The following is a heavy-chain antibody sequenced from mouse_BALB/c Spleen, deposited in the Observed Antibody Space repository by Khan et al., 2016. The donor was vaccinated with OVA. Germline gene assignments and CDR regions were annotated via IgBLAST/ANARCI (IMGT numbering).Heavy chain of an antibody. CDR3: ARDRIDY. Sequence: VQLQESGAELAKPGASVKMSCKASGYTFTSYWMNWIKQRPGQGLEWIGYINPTSGYTDYNQKFKDKATLTADKSSSTAYMQLNSLTSDDSAVYYCARDRIDYWGQGTTLTVAS. J-gene: IGHJ2*01. CDR1: GYTFTSYW. CDR2: INPTSGYT. V-gene: IGHV1-7*01.